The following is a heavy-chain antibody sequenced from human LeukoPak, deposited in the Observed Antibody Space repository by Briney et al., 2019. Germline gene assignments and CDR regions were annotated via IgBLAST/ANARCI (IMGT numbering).Heavy chain of an antibody. CDR2: ISGSGGST. CDR1: GFTFSSYA. D-gene: IGHD6-19*01. Sequence: GGSLRLSCSASGFTFSSYAMSWVRQAPGKGLEWVSAISGSGGSTYYADSVKGRFTISRDNSKNTLYLQMNSLRAEDTAVYYCAKGYSSGWYSYDYWGQGTLVTVSS. CDR3: AKGYSSGWYSYDY. J-gene: IGHJ4*02. V-gene: IGHV3-23*01.